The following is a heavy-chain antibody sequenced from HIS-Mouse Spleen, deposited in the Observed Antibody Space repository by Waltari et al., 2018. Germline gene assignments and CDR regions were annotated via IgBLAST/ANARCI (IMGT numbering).Heavy chain of an antibody. CDR2: IYYSGST. CDR3: ARGRRERYCSSTSCYYFDY. Sequence: QLQLQESGPGLVKPSETLSLTCTVSGGSISSSSYYWGRIRQPPGKGLEWIGSIYYSGSTYYNPSLKSRVTISVDTSKNQFSLKLSSVTAADTAVYYCARGRRERYCSSTSCYYFDYWGQGTLVTVSS. V-gene: IGHV4-39*07. D-gene: IGHD2-2*01. J-gene: IGHJ4*02. CDR1: GGSISSSSYY.